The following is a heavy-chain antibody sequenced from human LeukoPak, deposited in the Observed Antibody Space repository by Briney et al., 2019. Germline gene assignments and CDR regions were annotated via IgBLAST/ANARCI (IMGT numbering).Heavy chain of an antibody. CDR1: GGSISSGDYY. CDR3: ARVGVHSTVRSLGYFDY. J-gene: IGHJ4*02. Sequence: PSETLSLTCTVSGGSISSGDYYWSWIRQPPGKGLEWIGYIYYSGSTYYNPSLKSRVTISVDTSKNQFSLKLSSVTAADTAVYYCARVGVHSTVRSLGYFDYWGQGTLVTVSS. CDR2: IYYSGST. D-gene: IGHD2/OR15-2a*01. V-gene: IGHV4-30-4*08.